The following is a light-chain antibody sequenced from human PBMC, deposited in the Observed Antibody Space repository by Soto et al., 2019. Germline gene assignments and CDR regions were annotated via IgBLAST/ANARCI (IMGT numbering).Light chain of an antibody. Sequence: DIQMTQSPSSLSASVGDRVTITCRASESIARHLNWYQQKPGKAPKLLIYAASSLQNGVPSRFRGGGSGTDFTLTISNLQHDDFSTYYCQQTYSTLSITFGQGTRLEIK. CDR1: ESIARH. V-gene: IGKV1-39*01. CDR2: AAS. J-gene: IGKJ5*01. CDR3: QQTYSTLSIT.